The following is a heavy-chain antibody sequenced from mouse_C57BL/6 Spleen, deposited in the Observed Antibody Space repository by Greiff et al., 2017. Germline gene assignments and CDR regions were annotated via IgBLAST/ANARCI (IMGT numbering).Heavy chain of an antibody. CDR3: ASRFAY. CDR2: IGSGSSTI. V-gene: IGHV5-17*01. CDR1: GFTFSNYG. Sequence: EVLLVESGACLVMPGASLKLSCAASGFTFSNYGMHWVRQAPEKGLEWVAYIGSGSSTIYYADTVKGRFTISRDNAKNTLFLQMTSLRSEDTAVYYGASRFAYWGQGTLVTVSS. J-gene: IGHJ3*01.